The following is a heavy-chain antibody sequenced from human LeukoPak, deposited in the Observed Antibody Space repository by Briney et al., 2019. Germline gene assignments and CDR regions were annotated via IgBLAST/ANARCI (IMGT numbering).Heavy chain of an antibody. V-gene: IGHV4-30-4*01. CDR2: IYYSGST. CDR3: ARGYYYDSSGYYYANWFDP. CDR1: GGSISSGDYY. Sequence: SQTLSLTCTVSGGSISSGDYYWSWIRQPPGKGLEWIGYIYYSGSTYYSPSLKSRVTISVDTSKNQFSLKLSSVTAADTAVYYCARGYYYDSSGYYYANWFDPWGQGTLVTVSS. J-gene: IGHJ5*02. D-gene: IGHD3-22*01.